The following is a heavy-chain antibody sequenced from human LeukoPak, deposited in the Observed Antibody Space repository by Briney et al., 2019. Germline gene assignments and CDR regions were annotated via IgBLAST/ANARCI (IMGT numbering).Heavy chain of an antibody. CDR3: AGEPSIAVAGTFDY. D-gene: IGHD6-19*01. Sequence: SETLSLTCTVSGHSINSRYYWGWIRQPPGKGLEWIGSIYHRGRTYNNPSLKSRVTISVDTSKNQFSLKLSSVTAADTAVYYRAGEPSIAVAGTFDYWGQGTLVTVSS. V-gene: IGHV4-38-2*02. CDR1: GHSINSRYY. J-gene: IGHJ4*02. CDR2: IYHRGRT.